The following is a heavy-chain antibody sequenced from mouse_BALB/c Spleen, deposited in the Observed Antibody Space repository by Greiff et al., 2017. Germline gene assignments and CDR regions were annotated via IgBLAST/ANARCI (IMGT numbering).Heavy chain of an antibody. V-gene: IGHV5-9-4*01. CDR1: GFTFSSYA. CDR2: ISSGGSYT. J-gene: IGHJ3*01. CDR3: ARDGDYRYGFAY. Sequence: EVKLVESGGGLVKPGGSLKLSCAASGFTFSSYAMSWVRQSPEKRLEWVAEISSGGSYTYYPDTVTGRFTISRDNAKNTLYLEMSSLRSEDTAMYYCARDGDYRYGFAYWDQGTLVTVSA. D-gene: IGHD2-14*01.